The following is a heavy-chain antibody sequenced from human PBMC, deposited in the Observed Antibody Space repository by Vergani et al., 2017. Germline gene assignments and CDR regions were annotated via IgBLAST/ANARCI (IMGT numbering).Heavy chain of an antibody. CDR1: GFTFSSYS. D-gene: IGHD3-22*01. V-gene: IGHV3-48*01. CDR2: ISSSSSTI. Sequence: EVQLVESGGGLVQPGGSLRLSCAASGFTFSSYSMNWVRQAPGKGLEWVSYISSSSSTIYYADSVKGRFTISRDNAKNSLYLQMNSLRAEDTAVYYCARAGLNYYDSSGYYNFDYWGQGTLVTGSS. J-gene: IGHJ4*02. CDR3: ARAGLNYYDSSGYYNFDY.